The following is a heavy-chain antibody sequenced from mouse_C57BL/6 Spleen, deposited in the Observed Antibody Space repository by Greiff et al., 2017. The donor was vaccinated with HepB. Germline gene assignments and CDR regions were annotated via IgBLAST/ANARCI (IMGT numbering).Heavy chain of an antibody. CDR1: GFTFTDYY. V-gene: IGHV7-3*01. D-gene: IGHD1-1*01. CDR3: ARSPITTVVARGFYWYFDV. Sequence: EVKLVESGGGLVQPGGSLSLSCAASGFTFTDYYISWVRQPPGKALEWLGFIRNKANGYTTEYSASVKGRFTISRDNSQSILYLQMNALRAEDSATYYCARSPITTVVARGFYWYFDVWGTGTTVTVSS. CDR2: IRNKANGYTT. J-gene: IGHJ1*03.